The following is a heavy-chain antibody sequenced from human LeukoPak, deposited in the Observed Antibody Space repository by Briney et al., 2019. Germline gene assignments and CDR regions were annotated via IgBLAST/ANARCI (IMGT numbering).Heavy chain of an antibody. CDR1: GFTFSSYW. J-gene: IGHJ4*02. CDR3: ARDRSRCYY. CDR2: IKEDGSEK. Sequence: GGSLRLSCAASGFTFSSYWMSWVRQAPGKGLEWVATIKEDGSEKYYVDSVKGRFTVSRDNAKNSLYLQMNSLRAEDTAVYYCARDRSRCYYWGQGTLVTVSS. V-gene: IGHV3-7*01.